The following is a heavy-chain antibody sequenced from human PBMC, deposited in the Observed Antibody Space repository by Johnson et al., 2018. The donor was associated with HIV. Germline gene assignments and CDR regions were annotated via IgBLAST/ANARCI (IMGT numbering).Heavy chain of an antibody. CDR3: AKERDNYGGNWEAFDI. D-gene: IGHD4-23*01. J-gene: IGHJ3*02. CDR2: IWYDGSNK. CDR1: GFTFSSYG. Sequence: VQLVESGGGVVQPGRSLRLSCAASGFTFSSYGMHWVRQAPGKGLEWVAVIWYDGSNKYYADSVKGRFTISRDNSKNTLYLQMNSLRAEDKAVYYCAKERDNYGGNWEAFDIWGQGTMVTVSS. V-gene: IGHV3-33*06.